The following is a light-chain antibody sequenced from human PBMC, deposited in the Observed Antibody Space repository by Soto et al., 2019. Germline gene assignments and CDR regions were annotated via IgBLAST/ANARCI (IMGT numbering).Light chain of an antibody. CDR2: AAS. CDR1: QGISNN. Sequence: DIQLTQSPSFLSASVGDRVTIPRRASQGISNNLAWYQQKSGKAPKLLIHAASTLQSGVPSRFSGSGSGTEFTLTNSSLQPEDLATYYCQQVNSYPITFGQGTRLEIK. CDR3: QQVNSYPIT. V-gene: IGKV1-9*01. J-gene: IGKJ5*01.